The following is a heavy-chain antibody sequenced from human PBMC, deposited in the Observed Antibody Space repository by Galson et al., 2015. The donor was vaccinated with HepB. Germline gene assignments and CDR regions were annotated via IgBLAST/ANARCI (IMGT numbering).Heavy chain of an antibody. CDR1: GYTFTSYA. D-gene: IGHD6-19*01. CDR3: ATSGWYGNWFDP. CDR2: INAGNGNT. J-gene: IGHJ5*02. V-gene: IGHV1-3*01. Sequence: SVKVSCKASGYTFTSYAMHWVRQAPGQRLEWMGWINAGNGNTKYSQKFQGRVTITRDTSASTAYMELSSLRSEDTAVYYCATSGWYGNWFDPWGQGTLVTVSS.